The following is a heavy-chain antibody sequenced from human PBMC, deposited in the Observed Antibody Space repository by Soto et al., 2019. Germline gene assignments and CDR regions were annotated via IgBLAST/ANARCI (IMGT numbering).Heavy chain of an antibody. CDR3: ARVNLRDWLVRAFDI. Sequence: QVQLQESGPGLVKPSQTLSLTCTVSGGSISSGGYYWSWIRQHPGKGLEWIGYIYYSGSTYYNPSLKSRVTISVDTSKNQLSLKLSSVTAADTAVYYCARVNLRDWLVRAFDIWGQGTMVTVSS. CDR1: GGSISSGGYY. V-gene: IGHV4-31*03. CDR2: IYYSGST. J-gene: IGHJ3*02. D-gene: IGHD6-19*01.